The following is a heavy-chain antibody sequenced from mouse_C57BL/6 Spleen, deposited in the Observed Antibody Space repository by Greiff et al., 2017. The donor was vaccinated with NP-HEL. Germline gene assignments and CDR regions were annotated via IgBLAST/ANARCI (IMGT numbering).Heavy chain of an antibody. Sequence: VQLQQSGPELVKPGASVKISCKASGYTFTDYYMNWVKQSHGKSLEWIRDINPNNGGTSYNQKFKGKATLTVDKSSSTAYMELRSLTSEDSAVYYCARWGDYDGVFDYWGQGTTLTVSS. CDR2: INPNNGGT. D-gene: IGHD2-4*01. V-gene: IGHV1-26*01. CDR1: GYTFTDYY. J-gene: IGHJ2*01. CDR3: ARWGDYDGVFDY.